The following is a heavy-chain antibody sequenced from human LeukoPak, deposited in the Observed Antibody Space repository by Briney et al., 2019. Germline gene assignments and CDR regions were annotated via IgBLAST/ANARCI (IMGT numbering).Heavy chain of an antibody. CDR3: AKDGLESSGWYSNYYYYYMDV. Sequence: GGSLRLSCAASGFTFNTYTMNWVRQAPGKGLEWVSSITASSTAIHSADSVKGRFTISRDNAKNFLYLQMNSLRAEDTAVYYCAKDGLESSGWYSNYYYYYMDVWGKGTTVTISS. CDR1: GFTFNTYT. CDR2: ITASSTAI. J-gene: IGHJ6*03. V-gene: IGHV3-21*01. D-gene: IGHD6-19*01.